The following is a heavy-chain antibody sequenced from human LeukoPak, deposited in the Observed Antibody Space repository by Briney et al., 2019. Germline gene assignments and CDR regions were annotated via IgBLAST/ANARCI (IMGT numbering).Heavy chain of an antibody. V-gene: IGHV1-8*01. Sequence: ASVKVSCKASGYTFTSYDINWVRQATGQGLEWMGWMNPNSGNTGYAQKFQGRVTMTRNTSISTAYMELSSLRSEDTAVYYCARVGGVAVAGTSWNPFDYWGQGTLVTVSS. CDR2: MNPNSGNT. D-gene: IGHD6-19*01. J-gene: IGHJ4*02. CDR3: ARVGGVAVAGTSWNPFDY. CDR1: GYTFTSYD.